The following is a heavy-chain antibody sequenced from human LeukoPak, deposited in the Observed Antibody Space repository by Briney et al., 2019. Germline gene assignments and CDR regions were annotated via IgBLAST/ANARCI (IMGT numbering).Heavy chain of an antibody. V-gene: IGHV1-2*02. CDR3: ARDLTEYSGYDSPTDY. D-gene: IGHD5-12*01. CDR2: INPNSGGT. J-gene: IGHJ4*02. Sequence: ASVKVSCKASGYTFTGYYMHWVRQAPGQGLEWMGWINPNSGGTNYAQKFQGTVTMTRDTSISTAYMELSRLRSDDTAVYYCARDLTEYSGYDSPTDYWGQGTLVTVSS. CDR1: GYTFTGYY.